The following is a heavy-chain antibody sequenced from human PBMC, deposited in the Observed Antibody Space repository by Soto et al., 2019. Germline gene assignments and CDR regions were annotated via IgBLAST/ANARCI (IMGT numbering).Heavy chain of an antibody. V-gene: IGHV3-64D*08. J-gene: IGHJ6*02. CDR2: ISSNGGST. CDR1: DFTIRNHC. CDR3: VRIFDFWSGYRGYYYYGMDV. Sequence: HIHFYTASDFTIRNHCVLLVRQTPGKGLEFVSAISSNGGSTYYADSVKGRFTISRDNSKNTLYLQMSSLRAEDTAVYYCVRIFDFWSGYRGYYYYGMDVWGQGTTVIVSS. D-gene: IGHD3-3*01.